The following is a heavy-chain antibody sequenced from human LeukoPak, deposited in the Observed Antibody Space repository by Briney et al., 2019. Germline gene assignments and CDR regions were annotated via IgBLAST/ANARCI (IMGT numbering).Heavy chain of an antibody. J-gene: IGHJ5*02. CDR3: ARDSYGITGTTRWFDP. D-gene: IGHD1-7*01. CDR1: GGSISSGDYY. Sequence: PSQTLSLTCTVSGGSISSGDYYWGWIRQPPGKGLEWIGSIYYSGSTYYNPSLKSRVTISVDTSKNQFSLKLSSVTAADTAVYYCARDSYGITGTTRWFDPWGQGTLVTVSS. CDR2: IYYSGST. V-gene: IGHV4-39*07.